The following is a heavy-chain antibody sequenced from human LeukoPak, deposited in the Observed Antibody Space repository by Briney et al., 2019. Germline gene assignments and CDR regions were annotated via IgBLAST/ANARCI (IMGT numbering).Heavy chain of an antibody. J-gene: IGHJ6*02. CDR2: ISAYNGNT. CDR1: GYTFTSYG. D-gene: IGHD2-2*01. Sequence: ASVKVSCKASGYTFTSYGISWVRQAPGQGLEWMGWISAYNGNTNDAQKLQGRVTMSPDTATSTAYMELRSLRSDDTAVYYCAREPYCSSTSCYEGTYPDYYYYGMDVWGQGTTVTVSS. V-gene: IGHV1-18*01. CDR3: AREPYCSSTSCYEGTYPDYYYYGMDV.